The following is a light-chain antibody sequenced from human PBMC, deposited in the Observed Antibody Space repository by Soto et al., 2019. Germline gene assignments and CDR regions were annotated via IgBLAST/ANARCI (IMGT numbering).Light chain of an antibody. CDR2: KAS. Sequence: DGQMTQSPSSLSASVGDRVTITCQASQDSSNYLTWYQQKPGKAPKLLIYKASTLKSGVPSRFSGSGSGTEFTLTISSLQPDDFATYYCQHYNSYSEAFGQGTKVDI. J-gene: IGKJ1*01. CDR3: QHYNSYSEA. CDR1: QDSSNY. V-gene: IGKV1-5*03.